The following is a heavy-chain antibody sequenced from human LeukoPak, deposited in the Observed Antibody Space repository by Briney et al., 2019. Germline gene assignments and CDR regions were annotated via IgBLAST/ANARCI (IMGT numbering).Heavy chain of an antibody. CDR3: ARGEDGDYYFQH. CDR2: IYYSGST. Sequence: SEALSLTCTVSGDSIRSYYWSWIRQSPGKGLEWIGYIYYSGSTNYNPSLKSRVTISVDTSKNQFSLKLSSVTAADTAVYYCARGEDGDYYFQHWGQGTLVTVSS. V-gene: IGHV4-59*12. D-gene: IGHD4-17*01. CDR1: GDSIRSYY. J-gene: IGHJ1*01.